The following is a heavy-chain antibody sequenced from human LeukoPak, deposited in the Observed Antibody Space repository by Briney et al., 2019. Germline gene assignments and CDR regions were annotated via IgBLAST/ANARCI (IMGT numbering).Heavy chain of an antibody. Sequence: GGSLRLSCAASGFTFSTSDMHWVRQSTGKGLEWVSAIGTVGDTYYPGSVKGRFTISRENAKNPLYLQMNSLRAGDTAVYYCARADRSGYYSYWGQGTLVTVSS. CDR1: GFTFSTSD. CDR2: IGTVGDT. CDR3: ARADRSGYYSY. J-gene: IGHJ4*02. D-gene: IGHD3-22*01. V-gene: IGHV3-13*01.